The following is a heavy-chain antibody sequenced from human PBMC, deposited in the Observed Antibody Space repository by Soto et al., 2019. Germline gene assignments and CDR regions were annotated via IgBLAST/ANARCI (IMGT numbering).Heavy chain of an antibody. Sequence: SETLSLTGTVCGGSISSGDYYWSWIRQPPGKGLEWIGYIYYSGSTYYNPSLKSRVTISVDTYKNQFSLKLSSVTAADTDVYYCARDGFWSGYSGDWFDPGGHGTRVTVS. D-gene: IGHD3-3*01. CDR1: GGSISSGDYY. CDR2: IYYSGST. CDR3: ARDGFWSGYSGDWFDP. V-gene: IGHV4-30-4*01. J-gene: IGHJ5*02.